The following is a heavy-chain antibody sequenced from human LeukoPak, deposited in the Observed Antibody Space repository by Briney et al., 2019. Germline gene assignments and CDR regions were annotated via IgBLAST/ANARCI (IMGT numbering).Heavy chain of an antibody. J-gene: IGHJ4*02. D-gene: IGHD5-18*01. V-gene: IGHV3-15*01. CDR3: TTGYADTTMADY. CDR2: IKSKTDGGTT. Sequence: PGGSLRLSCAVSEFTFSNAWMSWVRQAPGKGLEWVGRIKSKTDGGTTDYAAPVKGRFTISRDDSKNTLYLQMNSLKTEDTAVYYCTTGYADTTMADYWGQGTLVTVSS. CDR1: EFTFSNAW.